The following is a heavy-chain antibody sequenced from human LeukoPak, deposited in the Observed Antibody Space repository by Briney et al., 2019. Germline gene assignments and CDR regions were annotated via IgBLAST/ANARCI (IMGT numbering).Heavy chain of an antibody. D-gene: IGHD3-22*01. Sequence: GGSLTLPCAASGFTFKDFAMHWVRHAPGKGLEWVSGISWNSNSIVYADSVKDRFTLSRDNAKNALHLEMHSLRDEDMAVYYCAKGVRSYYYDSSCYLDHWGQGSLVTVSS. CDR1: GFTFKDFA. V-gene: IGHV3-9*03. CDR2: ISWNSNSI. J-gene: IGHJ4*02. CDR3: AKGVRSYYYDSSCYLDH.